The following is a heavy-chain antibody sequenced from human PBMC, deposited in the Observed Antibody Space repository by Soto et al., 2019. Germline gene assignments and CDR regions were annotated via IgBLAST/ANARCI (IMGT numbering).Heavy chain of an antibody. Sequence: ASVKVSCKASGYTFTRYDINWVRQATGQGLEWMGWMNPNSGNTGYAQKFQGRVTMTRNTSISTAYMELSSLRSEDTAVYYCAVIAAADTRDRDYWGQGTLVTVSS. J-gene: IGHJ4*02. CDR3: AVIAAADTRDRDY. CDR1: GYTFTRYD. D-gene: IGHD6-13*01. V-gene: IGHV1-8*01. CDR2: MNPNSGNT.